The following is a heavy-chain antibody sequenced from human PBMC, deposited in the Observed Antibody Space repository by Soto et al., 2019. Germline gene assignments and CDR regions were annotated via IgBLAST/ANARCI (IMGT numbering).Heavy chain of an antibody. V-gene: IGHV4-34*01. CDR3: ARGQGYCTNGVCYMAAPYFDY. CDR1: GGSFSGYY. CDR2: INHSGST. Sequence: SETLSLTCAVYGGSFSGYYWSWIRQPPGKGLEWIGEINHSGSTNYNPSLKSRVTISVDTSKNQFSLKLSSVTAADTAVYYCARGQGYCTNGVCYMAAPYFDYWGQGTLVTVSS. D-gene: IGHD2-8*01. J-gene: IGHJ4*02.